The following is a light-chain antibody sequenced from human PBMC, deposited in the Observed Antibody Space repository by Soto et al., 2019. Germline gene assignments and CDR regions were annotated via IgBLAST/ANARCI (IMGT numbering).Light chain of an antibody. CDR1: QSVSSSY. Sequence: EIGLTQSPGTLSLSPGERATLSCRASQSVSSSYLAWYQQTAGQARRLLIYGASSRATGIPDRFSSSGSGKDFTLTVSRLEADDCAGYYCQQYGSSPYTFGQGTKLEIK. V-gene: IGKV3-20*01. CDR2: GAS. CDR3: QQYGSSPYT. J-gene: IGKJ2*01.